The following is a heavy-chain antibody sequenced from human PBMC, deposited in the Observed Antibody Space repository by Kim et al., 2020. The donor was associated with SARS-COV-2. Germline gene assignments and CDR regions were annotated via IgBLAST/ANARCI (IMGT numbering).Heavy chain of an antibody. CDR2: INPSGGST. V-gene: IGHV1-46*01. CDR1: GYTFTSYY. J-gene: IGHJ6*02. Sequence: ASVKVSCKASGYTFTSYYMHWVRQAPGQGLEWMGIINPSGGSTSYAQKFQGRVTMTRDTSTSTVYMELSSLRSEDTAVYYCARDQRSYNEWLRFFDYYYYGMDVWGQGTTGTVSS. D-gene: IGHD5-12*01. CDR3: ARDQRSYNEWLRFFDYYYYGMDV.